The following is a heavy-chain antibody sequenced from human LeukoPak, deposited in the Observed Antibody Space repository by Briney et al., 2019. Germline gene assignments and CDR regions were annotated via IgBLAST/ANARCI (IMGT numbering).Heavy chain of an antibody. V-gene: IGHV4-61*02. CDR2: VYSSGS. CDR3: ARELDHYSNWFDP. Sequence: SETLSLTCTVSGGSINSGPYYWSWLRLPAGKGLQWIGRVYSSGSSYNPSLKSRVTISIDTSENQFSLKLDSVTAADTAVYFCARELDHYSNWFDPWGQGALVTVSS. J-gene: IGHJ5*02. CDR1: GGSINSGPYY. D-gene: IGHD2-15*01.